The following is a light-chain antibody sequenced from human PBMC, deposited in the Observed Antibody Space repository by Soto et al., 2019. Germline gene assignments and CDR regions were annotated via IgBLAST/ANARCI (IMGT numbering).Light chain of an antibody. J-gene: IGKJ2*01. V-gene: IGKV3-11*01. CDR1: QSVSSY. CDR2: DAS. Sequence: EIVLTQSPATLSLSPGERATLSCRASQSVSSYLAWYQQKPGQAPRLLIYDASNRATGIPARFSGSGSGTDFTLTISSLEPEDFAVYYCQQYYTSPETFGLGTKVDIK. CDR3: QQYYTSPET.